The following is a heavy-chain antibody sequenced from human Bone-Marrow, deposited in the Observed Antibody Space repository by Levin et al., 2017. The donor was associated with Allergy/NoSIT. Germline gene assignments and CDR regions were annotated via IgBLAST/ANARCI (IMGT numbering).Heavy chain of an antibody. Sequence: PGGSLRLSCEASGFTFSSYAMNWVRQAPGKGLDWVSGISGGGDTRHYADSVKGRFTISRDNSKKTLYLQLNSLRAEDSALYYCVRDSRYGVVPTPVGGWFDPWGQGTLVIVSS. CDR3: VRDSRYGVVPTPVGGWFDP. CDR1: GFTFSSYA. J-gene: IGHJ5*02. CDR2: ISGGGDTR. D-gene: IGHD2-2*01. V-gene: IGHV3-23*01.